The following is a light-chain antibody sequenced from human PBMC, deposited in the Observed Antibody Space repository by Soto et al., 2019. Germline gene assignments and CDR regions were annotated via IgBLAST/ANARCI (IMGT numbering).Light chain of an antibody. Sequence: EIVLTQSPGTLSLSPGERATLSCRASQSVSSSYLAWYQQKPGQAPGLLIYGASSRATGIPDRFSGSGSGTDFTLTISRLEPEDFAVYYCQQYGSSTGYTFGQGTKLETK. CDR3: QQYGSSTGYT. V-gene: IGKV3-20*01. J-gene: IGKJ2*01. CDR1: QSVSSSY. CDR2: GAS.